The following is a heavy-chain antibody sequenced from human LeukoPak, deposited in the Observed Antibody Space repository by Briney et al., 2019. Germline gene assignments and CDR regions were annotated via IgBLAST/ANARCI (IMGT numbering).Heavy chain of an antibody. CDR2: ISSSGSTI. Sequence: GGSLRLSCAASGFTFNTYSMNWVRQAPGKGLEWVSYISSSGSTIYYADSVKGRFTISRDNAKNSLYLQMNSLRAEDTAVYYCARSVGDSYGDYWGQGTLVTVSS. J-gene: IGHJ4*02. CDR1: GFTFNTYS. D-gene: IGHD5-18*01. CDR3: ARSVGDSYGDY. V-gene: IGHV3-48*04.